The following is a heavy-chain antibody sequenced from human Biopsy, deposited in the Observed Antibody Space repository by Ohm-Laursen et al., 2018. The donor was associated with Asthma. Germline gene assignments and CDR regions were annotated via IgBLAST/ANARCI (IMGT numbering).Heavy chain of an antibody. CDR1: GFTFADYG. V-gene: IGHV3-20*01. J-gene: IGHJ4*02. D-gene: IGHD6-19*01. CDR3: GRDMGGFGSGWFPVEF. CDR2: INCNGGST. Sequence: SLRLSCAASGFTFADYGMSWGRQAPGKGLDWVSGINCNGGSTGYADSVKGRFTISRDNAKNSLYLQMNSLRAEDTALHHCGRDMGGFGSGWFPVEFWGQGTLVTVSS.